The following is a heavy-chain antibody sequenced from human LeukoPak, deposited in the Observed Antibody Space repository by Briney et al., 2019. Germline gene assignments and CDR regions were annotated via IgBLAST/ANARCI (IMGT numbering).Heavy chain of an antibody. D-gene: IGHD3-22*01. J-gene: IGHJ4*02. CDR3: ARAGIGNYYDSSGYYPYFDY. V-gene: IGHV4-34*01. Sequence: SETPSLTCAVYGGSFSGYYWSWIRQPPGKGLEWIGEINHSGSTNYNPSLKSRVTISVDTSKNQFSLKLSSVTAADTAVYYCARAGIGNYYDSSGYYPYFDYWGQGTLVTVSS. CDR2: INHSGST. CDR1: GGSFSGYY.